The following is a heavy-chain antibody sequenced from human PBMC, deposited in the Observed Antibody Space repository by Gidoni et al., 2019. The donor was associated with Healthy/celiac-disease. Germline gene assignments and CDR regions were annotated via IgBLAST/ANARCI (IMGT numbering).Heavy chain of an antibody. Sequence: QVQLVESGGGLVKPGGSLRLSCAASGFTFSDYYMSWIRQAPGKGLEWVSYISSSGSTIYYADAVKGRFTISRDNAKNSLYLQMNSLRAEDTAVYYCARDAIWWERLRYYYYGMDVWGQGTTVTVSS. J-gene: IGHJ6*02. CDR2: ISSSGSTI. V-gene: IGHV3-11*01. D-gene: IGHD1-26*01. CDR1: GFTFSDYY. CDR3: ARDAIWWERLRYYYYGMDV.